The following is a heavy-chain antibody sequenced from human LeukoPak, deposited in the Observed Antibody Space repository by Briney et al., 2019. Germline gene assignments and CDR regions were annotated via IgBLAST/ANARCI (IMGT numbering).Heavy chain of an antibody. CDR1: GGSFSGYD. CDR2: INHSGST. Sequence: SETLSLTCAVYGGSFSGYDWSWIRQPPGKGLEWIGEINHSGSTNYNPALKRRVTISVDTSKNQFSLKLSSVTAADTAVYYCARALASSWLSLTPYGMDVWGQGTTVTASS. D-gene: IGHD6-13*01. CDR3: ARALASSWLSLTPYGMDV. V-gene: IGHV4-34*01. J-gene: IGHJ6*02.